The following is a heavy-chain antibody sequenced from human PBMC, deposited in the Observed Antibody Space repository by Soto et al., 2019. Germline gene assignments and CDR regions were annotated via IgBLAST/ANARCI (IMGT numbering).Heavy chain of an antibody. CDR3: AKFFVETGGSSGWPWTFHY. D-gene: IGHD6-25*01. V-gene: IGHV3-23*01. CDR1: GFTFSSYA. CDR2: ISGSGGTT. Sequence: EVQLLESGGGLVQPGRSLRLSCAASGFTFSSYAMSWVRQAPGKGLEWVSAISGSGGTTYYAASVKGRFTISRDNSKNTLFLQMNSLRAEDTAVSYCAKFFVETGGSSGWPWTFHYWGQGTLVTVSS. J-gene: IGHJ4*02.